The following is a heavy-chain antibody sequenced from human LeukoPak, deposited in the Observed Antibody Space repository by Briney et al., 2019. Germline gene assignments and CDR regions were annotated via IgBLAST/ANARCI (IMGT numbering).Heavy chain of an antibody. D-gene: IGHD6-13*01. J-gene: IGHJ5*02. CDR1: GGSFSDYN. CDR3: ARHVDSTTWYNWIDP. CDR2: IDHSGST. V-gene: IGHV4-34*01. Sequence: PSETLSLTGVVQGGSFSDYNWTWIRQPPGKGLEWIGEIDHSGSTYYNPSLKSRVTISVDTIKNQLSLKLTSVTAADTAMYYCARHVDSTTWYNWIDPWGQGTLVTVSS.